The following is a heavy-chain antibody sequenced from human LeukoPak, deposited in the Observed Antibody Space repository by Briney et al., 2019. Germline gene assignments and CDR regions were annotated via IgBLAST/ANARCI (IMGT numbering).Heavy chain of an antibody. CDR1: RFTFSSYS. V-gene: IGHV3-21*01. D-gene: IGHD6-13*01. CDR3: ARDSIQQQLVLEDRGYPYYFEH. Sequence: PGGSLRLSCAASRFTFSSYSMYWVRQAPGKGLEWVSSISSSGNYIYYADSVKGRFTISRDNAKNSLYLQMNSLRAEDTAVYYCARDSIQQQLVLEDRGYPYYFEHWGQGTLVTVSS. CDR2: ISSSGNYI. J-gene: IGHJ4*02.